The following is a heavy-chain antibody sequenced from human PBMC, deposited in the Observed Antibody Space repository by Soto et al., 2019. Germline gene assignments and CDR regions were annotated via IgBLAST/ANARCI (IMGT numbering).Heavy chain of an antibody. Sequence: GGSLRLSCVASGFSFDNYGMSWVRQAPGEGPEWVSAIKSDGTSTYYAASVEDRFTISRDNSKNTLYLQLNSLRAEDTAVYYCAQLGLMTFSYKHYFNHWGRGTLVTVSS. V-gene: IGHV3-23*01. CDR2: IKSDGTST. D-gene: IGHD1-1*01. CDR1: GFSFDNYG. J-gene: IGHJ4*02. CDR3: AQLGLMTFSYKHYFNH.